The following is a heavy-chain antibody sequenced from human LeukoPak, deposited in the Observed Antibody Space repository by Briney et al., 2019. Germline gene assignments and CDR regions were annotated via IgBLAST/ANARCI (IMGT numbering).Heavy chain of an antibody. V-gene: IGHV1-2*04. CDR1: GYTFTGYY. CDR2: INPNSGGT. Sequence: ASVKVSCKASGYTFTGYYMHWVRQAPGQGLEWMGWINPNSGGTNYAQKFQGWDTMTRDTSISTAYMELSRLRSDDTAVYYCARGGDPPDYYDSSGYSDLDYWGQGTLVTVSS. D-gene: IGHD3-22*01. CDR3: ARGGDPPDYYDSSGYSDLDY. J-gene: IGHJ4*02.